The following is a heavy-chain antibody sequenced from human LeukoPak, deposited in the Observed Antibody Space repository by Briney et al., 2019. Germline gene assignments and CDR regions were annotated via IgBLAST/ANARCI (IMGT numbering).Heavy chain of an antibody. V-gene: IGHV3-48*03. CDR2: ISTTGSSI. J-gene: IGHJ6*03. CDR1: GFTFSSYE. D-gene: IGHD2-21*02. Sequence: GGSLRLSCAASGFTFSSYEMNWVRQAPGKGLEWVSYISTTGSSIYYADSVKGRFTISRDNVKNLLYLQMNSLRAEDTAVYYCARGTTALMDVWGKGTTVTVSS. CDR3: ARGTTALMDV.